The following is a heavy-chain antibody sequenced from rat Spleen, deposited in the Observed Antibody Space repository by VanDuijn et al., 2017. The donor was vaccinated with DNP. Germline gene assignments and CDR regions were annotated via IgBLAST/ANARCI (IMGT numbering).Heavy chain of an antibody. V-gene: IGHV2-1*01. Sequence: QVQLKESGPGLVQPSQTLSLTCTVSGFSLTSNSVSWIRQPPGKGLEWMGVIWSNGNTDYNSALESRLSITRDTSKGQILLKMNSLRIEDTAMYSCARFPPGYYSYRDWYFDFWGPGTMVTVSS. J-gene: IGHJ1*01. CDR1: GFSLTSNS. CDR2: IWSNGNT. D-gene: IGHD1-2*01. CDR3: ARFPPGYYSYRDWYFDF.